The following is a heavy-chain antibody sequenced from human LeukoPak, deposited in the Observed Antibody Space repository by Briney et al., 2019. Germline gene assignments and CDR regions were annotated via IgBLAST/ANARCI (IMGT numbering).Heavy chain of an antibody. J-gene: IGHJ6*03. CDR2: ISYDGSNK. D-gene: IGHD2-8*01. CDR3: ARDLCTNGVCYSRGYYYMDV. V-gene: IGHV3-30-3*01. Sequence: GRSLRLSFAASGFTFSSYAMHWVRQAPGKGLEWVAVISYDGSNKYYADSVKGRFTISRDNSKNTLYLQMNSLRAEDTAVYYCARDLCTNGVCYSRGYYYMDVWGKGTTVTVSS. CDR1: GFTFSSYA.